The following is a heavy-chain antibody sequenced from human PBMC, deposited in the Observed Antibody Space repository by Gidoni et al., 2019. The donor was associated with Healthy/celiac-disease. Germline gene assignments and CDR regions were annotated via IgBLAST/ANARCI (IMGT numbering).Heavy chain of an antibody. Sequence: QVQLVESGGGVVQPGRSLRPSCAASGFTFSSYGMHWVRQAPGKGLEWVAVISYDGSNKYYADAVKGRFTISRDNSKNTLYLQMNSLRAEDTAVYYCAKGFKDSYGFDYWGQGTLVTVSS. V-gene: IGHV3-30*18. CDR3: AKGFKDSYGFDY. J-gene: IGHJ4*02. CDR1: GFTFSSYG. D-gene: IGHD5-18*01. CDR2: ISYDGSNK.